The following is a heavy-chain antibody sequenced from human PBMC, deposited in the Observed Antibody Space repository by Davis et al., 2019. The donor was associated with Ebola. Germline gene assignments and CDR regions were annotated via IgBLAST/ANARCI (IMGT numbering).Heavy chain of an antibody. D-gene: IGHD2-15*01. CDR3: AREVCSGGSCYLHY. CDR1: GYTFTGYY. Sequence: SVTVSCQASGYTFTGYYMHWVRQAPGQGLEWMGWINPNSGGTNYAQKFQGRVTMTRDTSISTAYMELSRLRSDDTAVYYCAREVCSGGSCYLHYWGQGTLVTVSS. V-gene: IGHV1-2*02. J-gene: IGHJ4*02. CDR2: INPNSGGT.